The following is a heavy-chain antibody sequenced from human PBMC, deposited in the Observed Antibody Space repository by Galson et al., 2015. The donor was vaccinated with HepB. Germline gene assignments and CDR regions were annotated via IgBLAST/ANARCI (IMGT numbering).Heavy chain of an antibody. CDR3: ANGSIGGSAGLDY. D-gene: IGHD6-6*01. V-gene: IGHV3-23*01. CDR1: GFAVSNYG. CDR2: MSTSHGAT. Sequence: SLRLSCAASGFAVSNYGMTWVRQGPGKGLEWVSSMSTSHGATYYADSVKGRFTISRDESKNTLYLQMDTLRAQDTAMYFCANGSIGGSAGLDYWGQGTLVTVSS. J-gene: IGHJ4*02.